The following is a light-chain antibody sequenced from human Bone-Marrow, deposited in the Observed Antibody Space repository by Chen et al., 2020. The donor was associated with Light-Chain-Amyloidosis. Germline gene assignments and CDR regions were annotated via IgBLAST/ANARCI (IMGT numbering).Light chain of an antibody. Sequence: EIVMKQSPATPSVSAGERATLSCRASQSVSINLAWYQQKPGQAPRLLIYGASTRATGIPARFSGSGSGTEFTLTISSLQSEDFAVYYCQQYNNWPPLFTFGPGTKVDIK. J-gene: IGKJ3*01. CDR1: QSVSIN. CDR3: QQYNNWPPLFT. CDR2: GAS. V-gene: IGKV3-15*01.